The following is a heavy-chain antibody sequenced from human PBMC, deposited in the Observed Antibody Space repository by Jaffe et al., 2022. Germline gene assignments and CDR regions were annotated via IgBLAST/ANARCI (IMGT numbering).Heavy chain of an antibody. CDR3: AREGLYSSSGDY. CDR2: IYTSGST. D-gene: IGHD6-13*01. J-gene: IGHJ4*02. CDR1: GGSISSGSYY. Sequence: QVQLQESGPGLVKPSQTLSLTCTVSGGSISSGSYYWSWIRQPAGKGLEWIGRIYTSGSTNYNPSLKSRVTISVDTSKNQFSLKLSSVTAADTAVYYCAREGLYSSSGDYWGQGTLVTVSS. V-gene: IGHV4-61*02.